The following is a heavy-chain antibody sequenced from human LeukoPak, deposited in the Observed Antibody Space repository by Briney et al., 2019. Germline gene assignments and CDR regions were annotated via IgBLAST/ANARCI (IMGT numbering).Heavy chain of an antibody. CDR2: IYYSGST. CDR1: GGSISSSSYY. CDR3: ARRGYGSGSYYGN. J-gene: IGHJ4*02. D-gene: IGHD3-10*01. Sequence: SETLSLTCTVSGGSISSSSYYWGWIRQPPGKGLEWIGSIYYSGSTYYNPSLKSRVTISVDTSKNQFSLKLSSVTAADTAVYYCARRGYGSGSYYGNWGQGTLVTVSS. V-gene: IGHV4-39*07.